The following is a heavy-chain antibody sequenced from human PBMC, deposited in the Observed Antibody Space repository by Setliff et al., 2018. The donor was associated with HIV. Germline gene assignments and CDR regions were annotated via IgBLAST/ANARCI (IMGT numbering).Heavy chain of an antibody. V-gene: IGHV4-4*09. CDR3: ARLVVTARGIRDAFDV. D-gene: IGHD3-10*01. CDR1: GGSISSYY. Sequence: SLTCTVSGGSISSYYWSWIRQSPGKGLEWIGYIYTSGTANYNPSLQSRVTISLDMSRNQVSLRLSSVTAADTAIYYSARLVVTARGIRDAFDVWGQGAMVTVSS. J-gene: IGHJ3*01. CDR2: IYTSGTA.